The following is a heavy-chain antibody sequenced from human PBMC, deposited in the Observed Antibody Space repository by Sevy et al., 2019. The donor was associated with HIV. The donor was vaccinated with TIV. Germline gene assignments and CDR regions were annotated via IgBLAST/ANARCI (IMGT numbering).Heavy chain of an antibody. V-gene: IGHV3-33*06. J-gene: IGHJ4*02. D-gene: IGHD1-26*01. Sequence: GGSLRLSCAASGFSFSSYGMHWVRQAPGKGLEWVAVIWYDGSGKYYSDSVKGRFTISRDNSKNTLFLQMNSLRVEDTAIYYCAKGAGQYFFDYWCQGTLVTVSS. CDR1: GFSFSSYG. CDR2: IWYDGSGK. CDR3: AKGAGQYFFDY.